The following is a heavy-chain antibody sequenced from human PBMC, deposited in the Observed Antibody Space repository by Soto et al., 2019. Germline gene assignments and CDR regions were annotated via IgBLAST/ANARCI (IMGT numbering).Heavy chain of an antibody. Sequence: GGSLRLSCAASGFTFDDYAMHWVRQAPGKGLEWVSLISGDGGSTYYADSVKGRFTISRDNSKNTLYLQMNSLRAEDTAVYYCASTPDIVATNDAFDIWGQGTMVTVSS. CDR2: ISGDGGST. J-gene: IGHJ3*02. D-gene: IGHD5-12*01. CDR3: ASTPDIVATNDAFDI. CDR1: GFTFDDYA. V-gene: IGHV3-43*02.